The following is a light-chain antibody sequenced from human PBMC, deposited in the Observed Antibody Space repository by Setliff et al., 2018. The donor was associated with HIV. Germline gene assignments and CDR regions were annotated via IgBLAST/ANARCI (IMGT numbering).Light chain of an antibody. CDR1: SSDVGGFNY. CDR3: SSYAGSKNV. Sequence: SALTQPPSASGSPGQSVTISCTGTSSDVGGFNYVSWYQQHPGKAPKLMIYEVNKRPSGVPDRFSGSKSGNTASLTVSGLQAEDEAEYYCSSYAGSKNVFGTGTKVTVL. CDR2: EVN. J-gene: IGLJ1*01. V-gene: IGLV2-8*01.